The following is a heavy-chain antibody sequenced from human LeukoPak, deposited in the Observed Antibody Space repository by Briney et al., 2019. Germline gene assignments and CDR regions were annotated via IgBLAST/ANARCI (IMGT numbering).Heavy chain of an antibody. CDR1: GGSISSYY. V-gene: IGHV4-4*07. Sequence: SETLSLTCTVSGGSISSYYWSWIRQPAGKGLEWIGRIYTSGSTNYNPSLKSRVTMSVDTSKNQFSLKLSSVTAADTAVYYCATTTVTRWYYYYYMDVWGKGTTVTVSS. CDR3: ATTTVTRWYYYYYMDV. CDR2: IYTSGST. D-gene: IGHD4-11*01. J-gene: IGHJ6*03.